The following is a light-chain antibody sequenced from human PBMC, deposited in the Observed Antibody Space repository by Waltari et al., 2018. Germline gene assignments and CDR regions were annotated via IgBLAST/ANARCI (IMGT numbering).Light chain of an antibody. V-gene: IGLV1-47*01. CDR1: SSNLGSTY. J-gene: IGLJ2*01. Sequence: QSVLTQPPSASGTPGQRVTIACSGTSSNLGSTYVYWYQQLPGTTPKLLIYRNNQRPSGFPDRFSGSKSGTSAALAISGLRSEDEADYYCAAWDDSLSGPVVFGGGTKLTVL. CDR2: RNN. CDR3: AAWDDSLSGPVV.